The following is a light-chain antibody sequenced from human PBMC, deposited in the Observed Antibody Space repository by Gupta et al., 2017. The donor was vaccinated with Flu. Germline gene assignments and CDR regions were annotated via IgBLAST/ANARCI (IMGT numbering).Light chain of an antibody. CDR3: QQHGSSPST. CDR2: GAS. CDR1: QSVNSNF. J-gene: IGKJ2*01. Sequence: DIVLTQSPGTLSLSPGERATLSCRASQSVNSNFLAWYQQKPGQAPRLLIYGASTRATGIPDRFSGSGSGTDFTLTISRLEPEDFAVYCCQQHGSSPSTFGQGAKLEIK. V-gene: IGKV3-20*01.